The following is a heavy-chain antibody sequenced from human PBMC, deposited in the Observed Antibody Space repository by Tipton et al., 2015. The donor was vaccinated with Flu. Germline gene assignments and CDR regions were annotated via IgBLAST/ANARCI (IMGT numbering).Heavy chain of an antibody. CDR2: IYPGDSDT. J-gene: IGHJ4*02. Sequence: VQLVQSGAEVKKPGGSLKISCKGSGYSFTSYWIGWVRQMPGKGLEWMGIIYPGDSDTRYSPSFQGQVTISADKSISTAYLQWSSLKASDTAMYYCATQGQDYYDSSGFLDYWGQGTLVTVSS. D-gene: IGHD3-22*01. V-gene: IGHV5-51*03. CDR1: GYSFTSYW. CDR3: ATQGQDYYDSSGFLDY.